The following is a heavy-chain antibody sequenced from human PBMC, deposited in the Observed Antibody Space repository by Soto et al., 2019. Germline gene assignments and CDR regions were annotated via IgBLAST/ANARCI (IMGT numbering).Heavy chain of an antibody. CDR1: GFTFSSYA. CDR3: AKDDKMITFGGVIVR. CDR2: ISGSGGST. V-gene: IGHV3-23*01. J-gene: IGHJ4*02. D-gene: IGHD3-16*02. Sequence: GGSLRLSCAASGFTFSSYAMSWVRQAPGKGLEWVSAISGSGGSTYYADSVKGRFTISRDNSKNTLYLQMNSLRAEDTAVYYCAKDDKMITFGGVIVRWGQGTLVTVST.